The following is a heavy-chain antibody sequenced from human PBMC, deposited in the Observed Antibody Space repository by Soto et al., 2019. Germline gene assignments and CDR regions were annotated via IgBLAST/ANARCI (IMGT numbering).Heavy chain of an antibody. J-gene: IGHJ6*02. CDR3: AREGLYCSGGSCYLYYYYYGMDV. Sequence: ASVKVSCKASGYTFTSYGISWVLQAPGQGLEWMGWISAYNGNTNYAQKLQGRVTMTTDTSTSTAYMELRSLRSDDTAVYYCAREGLYCSGGSCYLYYYYYGMDVWGQGTTVTVSS. V-gene: IGHV1-18*01. CDR1: GYTFTSYG. D-gene: IGHD2-15*01. CDR2: ISAYNGNT.